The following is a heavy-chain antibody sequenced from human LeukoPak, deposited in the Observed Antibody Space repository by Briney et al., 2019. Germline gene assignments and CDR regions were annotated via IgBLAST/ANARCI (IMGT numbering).Heavy chain of an antibody. CDR2: IYSGGTT. Sequence: PGGSLRLSCAASGFTFINYWMHWVRQAPGKGLEWVSVIYSGGTTYYADSVKGRLTISRDNSKNMLYLQMSSLRAEDTAVYYCARDIGNSGTFDIWGQGTMVTVSS. J-gene: IGHJ3*02. V-gene: IGHV3-53*01. CDR3: ARDIGNSGTFDI. CDR1: GFTFINYW. D-gene: IGHD4-23*01.